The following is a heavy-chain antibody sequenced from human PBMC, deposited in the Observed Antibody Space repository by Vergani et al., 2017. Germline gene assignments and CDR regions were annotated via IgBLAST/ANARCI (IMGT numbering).Heavy chain of an antibody. CDR3: ARVSLGLVLHAPCDY. D-gene: IGHD6-19*01. CDR1: GGTFSSYA. J-gene: IGHJ4*02. V-gene: IGHV1-69*06. CDR2: IIPIFGTA. Sequence: QVQLVQSGAEVKKPGSSVKVSCKASGGTFSSYAISWVRQAPGQGLEWMGGIIPIFGTANYAQKFQGRVTITAVKSTSTAYMELSSLRSEDTAVYSCARVSLGLVLHAPCDYWGQGTLVTVSS.